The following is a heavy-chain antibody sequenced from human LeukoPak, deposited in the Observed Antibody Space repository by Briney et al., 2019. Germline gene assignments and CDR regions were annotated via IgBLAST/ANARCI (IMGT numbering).Heavy chain of an antibody. D-gene: IGHD6-13*01. V-gene: IGHV3-23*01. CDR1: GFTFSSYV. Sequence: SGGSLRLSCAASGFTFSSYVMTWVRQAPGKGLEWVSGISGNGGNTYYADSVKGRFTISRDHSKNTMYQQTNSLTAEETAVYYCAKVAAPGTFVGLGCEYWGQGTPVTVSS. J-gene: IGHJ4*02. CDR2: ISGNGGNT. CDR3: AKVAAPGTFVGLGCEY.